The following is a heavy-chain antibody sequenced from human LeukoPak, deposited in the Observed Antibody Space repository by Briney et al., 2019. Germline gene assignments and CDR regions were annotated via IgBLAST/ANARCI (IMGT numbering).Heavy chain of an antibody. CDR2: IWYDGSDK. J-gene: IGHJ4*02. V-gene: IGHV3-33*01. D-gene: IGHD3-22*01. CDR1: GFTFSSYG. CDR3: ARELPPVVNFYFDS. Sequence: GGSLRLSCEASGFTFSSYGMHWVRQAPGKGLEWVAVIWYDGSDKYYADSVKGRFSISRDNSKNTLYLQMNSLRADDTAVYYCARELPPVVNFYFDSWGQGTLVTVSS.